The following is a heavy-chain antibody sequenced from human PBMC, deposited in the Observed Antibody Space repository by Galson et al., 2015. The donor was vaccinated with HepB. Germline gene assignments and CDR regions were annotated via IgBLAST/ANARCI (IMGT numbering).Heavy chain of an antibody. CDR1: GYTFTSYG. J-gene: IGHJ4*02. V-gene: IGHV1-18*04. Sequence: SVKVSCKASGYTFTSYGISWVRQAPGQGLEWMGWISAYNGNTNYAQKLQGRVTMTTDTSTSTAYMELRSLRSDDTAVYYCARDSLAVAGTKITRYWGQGTLVTVSS. CDR3: ARDSLAVAGTKITRY. D-gene: IGHD6-19*01. CDR2: ISAYNGNT.